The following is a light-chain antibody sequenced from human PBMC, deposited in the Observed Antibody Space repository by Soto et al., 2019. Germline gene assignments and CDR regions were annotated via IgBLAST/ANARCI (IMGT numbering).Light chain of an antibody. Sequence: QSALTQPRSVSGSPGQSVTISCTGTSSDVGGYDCVSWYQHHPGKAPKLMIYDVTKRPSGVPDRFSGSKSGNTASLTISGLQADDEADYYCCSHAGSSVSVFGTGTKLTVL. CDR3: CSHAGSSVSV. V-gene: IGLV2-11*01. CDR1: SSDVGGYDC. J-gene: IGLJ1*01. CDR2: DVT.